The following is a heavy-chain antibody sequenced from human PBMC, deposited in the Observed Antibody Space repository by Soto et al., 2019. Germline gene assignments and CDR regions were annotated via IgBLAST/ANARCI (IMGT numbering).Heavy chain of an antibody. CDR3: AKKCHCGSGTYLYYFDY. J-gene: IGHJ4*02. D-gene: IGHD3-10*01. V-gene: IGHV3-11*01. CDR1: GFTFSDYY. CDR2: ISSRSSTI. Sequence: PGGSLRLSCAASGFTFSDYYMSWIRQAPGKGLEWVSYISSRSSTIFYADSVKGRFTISRDNVKNSLYLQMNTLRAEDTALCYCAKKCHCGSGTYLYYFDYWGQGIQVTVSS.